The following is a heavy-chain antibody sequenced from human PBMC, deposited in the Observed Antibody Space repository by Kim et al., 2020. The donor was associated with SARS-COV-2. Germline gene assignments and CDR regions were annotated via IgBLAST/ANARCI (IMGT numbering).Heavy chain of an antibody. CDR1: GNSFTSYW. CDR3: ARRVSSSRAGIWFGP. J-gene: IGHJ5*02. D-gene: IGHD6-13*01. V-gene: IGHV5-10-1*01. CDR2: IDHSDSYT. Sequence: GESLKISCKGSGNSFTSYWISWVRQMPGKGLEWMGRIDHSDSYTNYSPSFQGHVTISADKSISTAYLQWSSLKASDTAMYYCARRVSSSRAGIWFGPWGQGTLVPLSS.